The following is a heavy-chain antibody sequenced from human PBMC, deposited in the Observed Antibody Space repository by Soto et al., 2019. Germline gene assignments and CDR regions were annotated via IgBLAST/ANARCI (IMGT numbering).Heavy chain of an antibody. Sequence: QIQLVQSGAEMKKPGASVKVSCKPSGYTFTHYGVSWLRQAPGPGLEWMGWISAYNGNTDYAHKFQGRVALTTDTSTSTDYMELRGLSPDDTAVYYCARDVPGSGVPFWDYWGQGTLVTVSS. CDR3: ARDVPGSGVPFWDY. J-gene: IGHJ4*02. V-gene: IGHV1-18*04. CDR1: GYTFTHYG. CDR2: ISAYNGNT. D-gene: IGHD2-15*01.